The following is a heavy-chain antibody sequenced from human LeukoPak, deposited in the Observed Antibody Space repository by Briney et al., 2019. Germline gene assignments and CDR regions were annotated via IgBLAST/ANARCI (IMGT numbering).Heavy chain of an antibody. V-gene: IGHV3-23*01. CDR2: ISGSGDNT. J-gene: IGHJ4*02. CDR1: GFTFSSYA. D-gene: IGHD3-22*01. Sequence: GGSLRLSCAASGFTFSSYAMSWVRQAPGKGLEWVSGISGSGDNTYYADSVKGRFTISRDNAKNSLYLQMNSLRTEDTAVYYCARLYYDSSGYYTDGAFDYWGQGTLVTVSS. CDR3: ARLYYDSSGYYTDGAFDY.